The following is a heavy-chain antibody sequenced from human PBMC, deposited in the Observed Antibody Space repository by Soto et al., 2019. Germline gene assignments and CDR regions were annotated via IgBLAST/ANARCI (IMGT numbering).Heavy chain of an antibody. CDR3: AKSVVPALELPTQKVYYFDY. CDR1: GYTFAGYY. CDR2: INPNSGGT. V-gene: IGHV1-2*04. Sequence: ASVKVSCKASGYTFAGYYMQWVRQAPGQGLEWMGWINPNSGGTNYAQKFQGWVTMTRDTSISTAYMELSRLRSDDTAVYYCAKSVVPALELPTQKVYYFDYWGQGTLVTVSS. J-gene: IGHJ4*02. D-gene: IGHD2-2*01.